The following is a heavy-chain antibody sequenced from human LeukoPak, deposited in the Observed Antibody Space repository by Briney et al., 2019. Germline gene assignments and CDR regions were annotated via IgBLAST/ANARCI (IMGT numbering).Heavy chain of an antibody. V-gene: IGHV3-21*01. Sequence: SGGSLRLSCTASGFTFTSYAMTWVRQAPGKGLEWVSGISGSGGHTYNADSVKGRFTISRDNAENSLYLQMNSLRAEDTAVYYCGWGQLDGGYFDYWGQGTLVTVSS. CDR1: GFTFTSYA. CDR2: ISGSGGHT. J-gene: IGHJ4*02. CDR3: GWGQLDGGYFDY. D-gene: IGHD6-6*01.